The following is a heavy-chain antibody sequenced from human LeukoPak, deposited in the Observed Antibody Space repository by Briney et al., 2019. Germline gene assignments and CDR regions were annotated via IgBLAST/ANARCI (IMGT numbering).Heavy chain of an antibody. V-gene: IGHV1-18*01. J-gene: IGHJ4*02. D-gene: IGHD2-2*01. CDR1: GYTFTSYG. CDR3: ARWAYPHSRPAIVVVPAAMLDY. Sequence: ASVKVSCKASGYTFTSYGISWVRQAPGQGLEWMGWISAYNGNTNYAQKLQGRVTMTTDTSTSTAYMELRSLRSDDTAVYYCARWAYPHSRPAIVVVPAAMLDYWGQGTLVTVSS. CDR2: ISAYNGNT.